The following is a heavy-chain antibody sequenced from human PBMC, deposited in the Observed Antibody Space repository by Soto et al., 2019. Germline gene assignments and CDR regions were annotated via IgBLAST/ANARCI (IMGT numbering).Heavy chain of an antibody. CDR3: ARDYESTSMDV. Sequence: QVQVVESGGGVVQSGRSLRLSCAASGFTFSTYGRHWVRQAPGKGLEWVAVIWYDGSNKYYGDSVKGRFTISRDNSENMLYLQMNFLRDEDTAVYYCARDYESTSMDVWGQGTTVTVSS. CDR2: IWYDGSNK. D-gene: IGHD3-22*01. CDR1: GFTFSTYG. V-gene: IGHV3-33*01. J-gene: IGHJ6*02.